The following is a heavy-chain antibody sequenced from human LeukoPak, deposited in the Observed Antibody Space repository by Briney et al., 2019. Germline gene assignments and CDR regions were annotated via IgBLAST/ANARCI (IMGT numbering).Heavy chain of an antibody. CDR1: GGSFSGYY. V-gene: IGHV4-34*01. Sequence: SETLSLTCAVYGGSFSGYYWSWIRQPPGKGLEWIGSIYYSGSTYYNPSLKSRVTISVDTSKNQFSLKLSSVTAADTAVYYCARGYCSGGSCYDYWGQGTLVTVSS. CDR3: ARGYCSGGSCYDY. CDR2: IYYSGST. J-gene: IGHJ4*02. D-gene: IGHD2-15*01.